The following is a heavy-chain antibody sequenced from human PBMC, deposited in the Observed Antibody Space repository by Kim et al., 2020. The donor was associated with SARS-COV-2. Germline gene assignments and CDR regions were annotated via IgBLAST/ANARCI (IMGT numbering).Heavy chain of an antibody. J-gene: IGHJ4*02. V-gene: IGHV3-23*01. CDR2: ISGSGGST. D-gene: IGHD4-17*01. CDR3: AKDFLGTVTTFLMYFDY. CDR1: GFTFSSYA. Sequence: GGSLRLSCAASGFTFSSYAMSWVRQAPGKGLEWVSAISGSGGSTYYADSVKGRFTISRDNSKNTLYLQMNSLRAEDTAVYYCAKDFLGTVTTFLMYFDYWGQGTLVTVSS.